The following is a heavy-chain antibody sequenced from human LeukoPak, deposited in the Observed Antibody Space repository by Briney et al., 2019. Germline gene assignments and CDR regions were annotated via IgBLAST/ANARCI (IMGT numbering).Heavy chain of an antibody. Sequence: ASVEVSCKASGYSFTSNFIHWVRQAPGQGLEWMGMIYPRDGSTSYAQKFQGRVTVTRDTSTSTVHMELSGLRSEDTAVYYCARDQEAFDYWGQGTLVTVSS. J-gene: IGHJ4*02. CDR2: IYPRDGST. CDR3: ARDQEAFDY. V-gene: IGHV1-46*01. CDR1: GYSFTSNF.